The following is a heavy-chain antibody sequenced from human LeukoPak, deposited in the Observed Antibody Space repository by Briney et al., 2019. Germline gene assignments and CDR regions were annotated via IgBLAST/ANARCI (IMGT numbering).Heavy chain of an antibody. D-gene: IGHD2-2*01. J-gene: IGHJ1*01. CDR2: ISWDGGFT. CDR3: AKADLYCSSTSCSTRYFQH. CDR1: GFTFDDYT. V-gene: IGHV3-43*01. Sequence: GGSLRLSCAASGFTFDDYTMHWVRQPPGKGLEWVSLISWDGGFTSYADSVKGRFTISRDNSKNTLYLQMNSLRAEDTAVYYCAKADLYCSSTSCSTRYFQHWGQGTLVTVSS.